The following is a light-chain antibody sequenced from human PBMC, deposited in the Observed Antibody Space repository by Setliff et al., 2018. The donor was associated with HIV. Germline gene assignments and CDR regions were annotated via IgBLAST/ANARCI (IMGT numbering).Light chain of an antibody. CDR1: SSDVGNYNY. V-gene: IGLV2-14*01. CDR3: SSYTKRSTWL. Sequence: QSALTQPASVSGSPGQSISMSCTGTSSDVGNYNYVSWYQQYPGKVPTVIIFEVTQRPSGVSDRFSGSNSGNTATLTISGLQADDEADYFCSSYTKRSTWLFGGGTKVTVL. CDR2: EVT. J-gene: IGLJ3*02.